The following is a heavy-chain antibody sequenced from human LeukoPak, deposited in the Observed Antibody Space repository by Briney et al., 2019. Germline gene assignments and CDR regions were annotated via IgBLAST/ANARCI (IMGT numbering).Heavy chain of an antibody. D-gene: IGHD3-22*01. Sequence: PSETLSLTCTVSGGSFNNYYWSWVRQPPGKGLEWVGHIFYNGNTKYDPSLQSRVTISLDTSKSQISLKLSSVTAADTAVYYRGRQPSGFYEKSGYYPYFFDYWGQGTLVTVSS. J-gene: IGHJ4*02. CDR2: IFYNGNT. V-gene: IGHV4-59*08. CDR3: GRQPSGFYEKSGYYPYFFDY. CDR1: GGSFNNYY.